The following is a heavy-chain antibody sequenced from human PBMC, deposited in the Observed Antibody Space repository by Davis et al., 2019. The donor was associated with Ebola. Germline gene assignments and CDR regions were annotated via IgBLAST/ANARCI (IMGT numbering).Heavy chain of an antibody. Sequence: MPSETLSLTCAVYGGSFSGYYWHWIRPPPGKGLEWFAFIHYSGSTSYNPSLKSRVTISVDTSKNQFSLKLSSVTAADTAVYYCAREWSSFDYWGQGTLVTVSS. CDR2: IHYSGST. V-gene: IGHV4-34*11. CDR3: AREWSSFDY. J-gene: IGHJ4*02. CDR1: GGSFSGYY. D-gene: IGHD2-2*01.